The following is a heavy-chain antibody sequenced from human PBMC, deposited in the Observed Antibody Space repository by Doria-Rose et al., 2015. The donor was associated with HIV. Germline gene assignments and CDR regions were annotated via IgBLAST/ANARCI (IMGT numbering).Heavy chain of an antibody. CDR1: GVSLSSPGMG. CDR3: ARIKSSRWYHKYYFDS. J-gene: IGHJ4*02. Sequence: QITLKESGPVLVKPTGTLTLTCTVSGVSLSSPGMGVSRIRQPPGKALEWLANIFSDDERSYKTSLKSRLTISRGTSKSQVVLTMTDMDPVDTATYYCARIKSSRWYHKYYFDSWGQGTLVIVSA. V-gene: IGHV2-26*01. D-gene: IGHD6-13*01. CDR2: IFSDDER.